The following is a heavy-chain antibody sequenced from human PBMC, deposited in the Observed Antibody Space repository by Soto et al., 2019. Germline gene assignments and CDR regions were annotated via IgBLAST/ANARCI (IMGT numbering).Heavy chain of an antibody. V-gene: IGHV1-18*01. CDR2: IRAYNGNT. J-gene: IGHJ6*02. Sequence: QVQLVQSGAEVKKPGASGKVSCKASGYTFTGYVISWVRQPPGQGLEWMGCIRAYNGNTNNAQKLQGRVTMTTDTSTSTAYMELRSLRSDDTAVYYCARDLPTMDVWGQGTTVTVSS. CDR3: ARDLPTMDV. CDR1: GYTFTGYV.